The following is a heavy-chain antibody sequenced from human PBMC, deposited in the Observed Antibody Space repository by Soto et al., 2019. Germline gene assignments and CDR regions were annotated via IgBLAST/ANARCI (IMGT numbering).Heavy chain of an antibody. Sequence: QVQLQESGPGLVKPSETLSLTCTVSGGSISSYYWSWIRQPPGKGLEWIGYIYYSGSTNYNPSLKSRVTISVDTSKNQFALKLSSVTAADTAVYYCARELVRGVGRDDGMDVGGQGTKVTVSS. J-gene: IGHJ6*02. V-gene: IGHV4-59*01. D-gene: IGHD3-10*01. CDR1: GGSISSYY. CDR3: ARELVRGVGRDDGMDV. CDR2: IYYSGST.